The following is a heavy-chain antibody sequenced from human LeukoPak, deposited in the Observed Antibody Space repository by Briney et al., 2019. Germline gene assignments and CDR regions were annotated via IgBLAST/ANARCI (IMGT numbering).Heavy chain of an antibody. CDR1: GYSISSGYY. CDR3: ARIRFLEWLSPDCFDY. Sequence: SETLSLTRTVSGYSISSGYYWGWIRQPPGKGLEWIGSIYHSGSTYYNPSLKSRVTISVDTSKNQFSLKLSSVTAADTAVYYCARIRFLEWLSPDCFDYWGQGTLVTVSS. J-gene: IGHJ4*02. V-gene: IGHV4-38-2*02. CDR2: IYHSGST. D-gene: IGHD3-3*01.